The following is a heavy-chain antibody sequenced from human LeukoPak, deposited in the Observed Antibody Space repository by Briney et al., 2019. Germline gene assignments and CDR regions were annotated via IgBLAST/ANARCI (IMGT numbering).Heavy chain of an antibody. V-gene: IGHV4-59*05. CDR2: IYYSGST. D-gene: IGHD3-10*01. Sequence: ASETLSLTCTVSGGSISSYYWNWIRQPPGKGLEWIGSIYYSGSTYYNPSLKSRVTISVDTSKNQFSLKLSSVTAADTAVYYCARLYYYGSGSYFSYWGQGTLVTVSS. CDR3: ARLYYYGSGSYFSY. CDR1: GGSISSYY. J-gene: IGHJ4*02.